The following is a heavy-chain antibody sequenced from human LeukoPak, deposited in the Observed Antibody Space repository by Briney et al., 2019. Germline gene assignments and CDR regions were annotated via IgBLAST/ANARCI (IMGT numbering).Heavy chain of an antibody. CDR3: ARARLRIAVAGREWFDP. V-gene: IGHV4-59*01. CDR2: IYYSGST. D-gene: IGHD6-19*01. J-gene: IGHJ5*02. CDR1: GGTISSYY. Sequence: SETLSLTCTVSGGTISSYYWSWIRQPPGKGLEWIGYIYYSGSTNYNPSLKSRVTISVDTSKNQFSLKLSSVTAADTAVYYCARARLRIAVAGREWFDPWGQGTLVTVSS.